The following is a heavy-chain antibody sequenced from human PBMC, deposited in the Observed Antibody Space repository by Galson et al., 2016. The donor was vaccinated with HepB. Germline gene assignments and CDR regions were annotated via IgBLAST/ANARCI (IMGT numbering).Heavy chain of an antibody. CDR2: ISYDVSNK. CDR1: GFTFSNYG. J-gene: IGHJ4*02. V-gene: IGHV3-30*18. D-gene: IGHD3-9*01. CDR3: AKNDILTGYSALDY. Sequence: SLRLSCAASGFTFSNYGMHWVRQAPGKGLEWVAVISYDVSNKYYADSARGRFTISRDNSKNTLYLQMNSLRAEDTAVYYCAKNDILTGYSALDYWGQGTLVTVSS.